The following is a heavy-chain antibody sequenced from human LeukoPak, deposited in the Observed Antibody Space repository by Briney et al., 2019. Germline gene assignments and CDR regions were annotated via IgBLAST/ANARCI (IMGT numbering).Heavy chain of an antibody. J-gene: IGHJ4*02. Sequence: ASVKVSCKASGYTFTGYYMHWVRQAPGQGLEWMGWINPNSGGTNYAQKFQGRVTMTRDTSISTAYMELSRLRSDDTAVYYCARASGSSSWYVDYWGQGTLVTVFS. CDR1: GYTFTGYY. V-gene: IGHV1-2*02. CDR3: ARASGSSSWYVDY. D-gene: IGHD6-13*01. CDR2: INPNSGGT.